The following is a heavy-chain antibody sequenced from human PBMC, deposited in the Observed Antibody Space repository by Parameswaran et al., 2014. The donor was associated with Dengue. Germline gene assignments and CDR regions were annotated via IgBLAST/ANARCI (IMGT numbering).Heavy chain of an antibody. V-gene: IGHV1-2*02. CDR2: INPNSGGT. J-gene: IGHJ5*02. Sequence: WVRQAPGQGLEWMGWINPNSGGTNYAQKFQGRVTMTRDTSISTAYMELSRLRSDDTAVYYCARVLTGDEPFTDHWGQGTLVTVSS. CDR3: ARVLTGDEPFTDH. D-gene: IGHD7-27*01.